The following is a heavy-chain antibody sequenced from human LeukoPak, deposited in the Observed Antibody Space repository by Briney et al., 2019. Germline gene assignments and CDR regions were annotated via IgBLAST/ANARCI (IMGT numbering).Heavy chain of an antibody. D-gene: IGHD3-16*01. CDR3: ARPRSNAYYDCFDI. CDR1: GSSFINYL. V-gene: IGHV5-51*01. CDR2: IYPGDSAY. J-gene: IGHJ3*02. Sequence: GESLKSSSKAAGSSFINYLIGWLRQLPGKGLEWMGIIYPGDSAYRTNPSCHGDATSSDDTSISPSFLKWSSLKASDTAMYYCARPRSNAYYDCFDIWGQGTMLTVSS.